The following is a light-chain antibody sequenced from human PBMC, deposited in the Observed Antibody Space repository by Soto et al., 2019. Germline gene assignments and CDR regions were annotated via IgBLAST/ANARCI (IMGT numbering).Light chain of an antibody. V-gene: IGLV2-14*03. CDR3: ISYTTISTYV. CDR2: DVS. Sequence: QSVLTQPASVSGSPGQSITISCPGNSSEVGSYNYVSWYQHHPGKAPKVMIYDVSSRPSGVSNRFSGSKSGNTASLTISGLQAEDEADYYCISYTTISTYVFGTGTKVTVL. CDR1: SSEVGSYNY. J-gene: IGLJ1*01.